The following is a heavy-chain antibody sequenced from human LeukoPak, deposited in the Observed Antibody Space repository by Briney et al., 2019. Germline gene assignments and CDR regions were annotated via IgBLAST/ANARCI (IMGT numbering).Heavy chain of an antibody. D-gene: IGHD3-22*01. V-gene: IGHV4-4*07. Sequence: SETLSLTCSLSGGSISSSYWNWIRQPAGRGLEWFGRISTSGTTNYSPSLKGRLTMSIDTSKKQFSLNLRSVTAADTAMYYCARLYYDSSGHYWGQGTLVTVSS. J-gene: IGHJ4*02. CDR2: ISTSGTT. CDR3: ARLYYDSSGHY. CDR1: GGSISSSY.